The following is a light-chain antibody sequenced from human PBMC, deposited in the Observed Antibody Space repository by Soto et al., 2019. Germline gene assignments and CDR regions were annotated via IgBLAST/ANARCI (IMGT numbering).Light chain of an antibody. V-gene: IGLV1-51*02. CDR3: GTWDNSMSGGV. CDR2: ENN. Sequence: THSPSGSTAHGQKVPITSSRSNCSIGNNYVSWFQQLPGTAPNLLISENNKRPSGIPDRFSGSKSGTSATLGITGLQTGDEADYYCGTWDNSMSGGVFGTGTEVTV. J-gene: IGLJ1*01. CDR1: NCSIGNNY.